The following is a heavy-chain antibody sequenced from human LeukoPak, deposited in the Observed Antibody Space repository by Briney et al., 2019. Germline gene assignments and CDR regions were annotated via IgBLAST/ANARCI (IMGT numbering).Heavy chain of an antibody. CDR1: GFTFSSYA. J-gene: IGHJ1*01. CDR3: AKDRGIYSSSWYSRSAEYFQH. Sequence: GGSLRLSCAASGFTFSSYAMSWVRQAPGKGLEWVSGISGSGGSTYYADSVKGRFTISRDNSKNTLYLQMNSLRAEDTAVYYCAKDRGIYSSSWYSRSAEYFQHWGQGTLVTVSS. D-gene: IGHD6-13*01. CDR2: ISGSGGST. V-gene: IGHV3-23*01.